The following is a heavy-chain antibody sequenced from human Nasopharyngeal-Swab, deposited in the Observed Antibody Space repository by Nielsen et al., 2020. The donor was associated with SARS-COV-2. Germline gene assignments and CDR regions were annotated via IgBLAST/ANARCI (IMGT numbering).Heavy chain of an antibody. D-gene: IGHD3-3*01. CDR3: ARRARFDFWSGHGAFDI. V-gene: IGHV4-39*07. J-gene: IGHJ3*02. Sequence: SETLSLTCTVSGGSISSSSYYWGWIRQPPGKGLEWIGSIYYSGSTYYNPSLKSRVTISVDTSKNQFSLKLSSVTAADTAVYYWARRARFDFWSGHGAFDIWGQGTMVTVSS. CDR2: IYYSGST. CDR1: GGSISSSSYY.